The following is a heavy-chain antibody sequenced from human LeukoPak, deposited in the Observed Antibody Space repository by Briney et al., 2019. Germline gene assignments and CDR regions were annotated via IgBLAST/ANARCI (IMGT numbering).Heavy chain of an antibody. CDR3: ARDGKQQLVYYYYYYGMDV. CDR2: IKQDGSEK. V-gene: IGHV3-7*01. J-gene: IGHJ6*02. Sequence: GGSLRLSCAASGFTFSSYWMSWVRQAPGKGLEWVANIKQDGSEKYYVDSVKGRFTISRDNAKNSLYLQMNSLRAEDTAVYYCARDGKQQLVYYYYYYGMDVWGQGTTVTVSS. D-gene: IGHD6-13*01. CDR1: GFTFSSYW.